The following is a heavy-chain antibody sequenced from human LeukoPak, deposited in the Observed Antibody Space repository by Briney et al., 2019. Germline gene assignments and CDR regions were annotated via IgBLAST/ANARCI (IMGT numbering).Heavy chain of an antibody. CDR1: GFTFRTYW. CDR3: ATDLYY. CDR2: TNQDGSEK. J-gene: IGHJ4*02. Sequence: GGSLRLSCAASGFTFRTYWMSWVRQVLGKGLEWVANTNQDGSEKNYVDSVKGRFTISRHNIKNSLYLQMNSLRAEDTAVYYCATDLYYWGQGTLVTVSS. V-gene: IGHV3-7*04. D-gene: IGHD2-15*01.